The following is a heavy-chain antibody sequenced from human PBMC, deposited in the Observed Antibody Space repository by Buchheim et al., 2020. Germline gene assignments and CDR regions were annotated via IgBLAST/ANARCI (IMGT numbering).Heavy chain of an antibody. CDR2: ISGSGGST. CDR1: GFTFSNYA. J-gene: IGHJ6*02. D-gene: IGHD3-3*01. V-gene: IGHV3-23*01. CDR3: AKGSTIFGVAIYGMDV. Sequence: EVQLLESGGGLVQPGGSLRLSCAASGFTFSNYAMSWVRQAPGKGLEWVSAISGSGGSTYYADSVKGRFTISRDNSTNTLYLQMNSLRAEDTAVYYCAKGSTIFGVAIYGMDVWGQGTT.